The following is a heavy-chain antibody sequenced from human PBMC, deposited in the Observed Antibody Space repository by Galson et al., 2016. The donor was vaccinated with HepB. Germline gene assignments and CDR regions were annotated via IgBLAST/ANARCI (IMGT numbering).Heavy chain of an antibody. Sequence: ETLSLTCTVSGGSITSGSYYWGWIRQPPGKGLEWIGSVYSSGSTYDNPSLKSRVTISVDTSKNQFSLRLTSVTATDTAVYYCARHRDYGLGAFDIWGQGTMVTVSS. CDR1: GGSITSGSYY. CDR3: ARHRDYGLGAFDI. D-gene: IGHD3-16*01. J-gene: IGHJ3*02. V-gene: IGHV4-39*01. CDR2: VYSSGST.